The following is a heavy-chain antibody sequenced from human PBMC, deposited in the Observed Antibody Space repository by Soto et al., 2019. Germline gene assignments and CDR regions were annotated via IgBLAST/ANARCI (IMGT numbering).Heavy chain of an antibody. J-gene: IGHJ6*02. CDR2: IDPSDSYT. Sequence: NPGESLKISCKGSGYSFTSYWISWVRQMPGKGLEWMGRIDPSDSYTNYSPSFQGHVTISADKSISTAYLQWSSLKASDTAMYYCARHLISYYDIFTPIRHVMDVWGQGTTVTVS. D-gene: IGHD3-9*01. CDR1: GYSFTSYW. V-gene: IGHV5-10-1*01. CDR3: ARHLISYYDIFTPIRHVMDV.